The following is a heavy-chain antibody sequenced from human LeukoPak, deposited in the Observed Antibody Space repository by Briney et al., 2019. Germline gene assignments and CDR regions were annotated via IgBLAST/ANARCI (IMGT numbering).Heavy chain of an antibody. CDR1: GGSISSYY. J-gene: IGHJ4*02. CDR2: IYYSGST. CDR3: ARMGWEGVAGMGSFDY. D-gene: IGHD6-19*01. V-gene: IGHV4-59*08. Sequence: PSETLSLTCTVSGGSISSYYWSWIRQPPGKGLEWIGYIYYSGSTNYNPSLKSRVTISVDTSKNQFSLKLSSVTAADTAVYYCARMGWEGVAGMGSFDYWGQGTLVTVSS.